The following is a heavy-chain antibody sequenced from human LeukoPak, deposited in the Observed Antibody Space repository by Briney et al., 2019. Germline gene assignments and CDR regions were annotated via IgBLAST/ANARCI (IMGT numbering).Heavy chain of an antibody. D-gene: IGHD6-13*01. V-gene: IGHV1-18*01. CDR3: AGPIAAAGKFDY. Sequence: VASVKVSCKASGYTFTSYGISWVRQAPGQGLEWMGWISAYNGNTNYAQKLQGRVTMTTDTSTSTAYMELRSLRSDDTAVYYCAGPIAAAGKFDYWGQGTLVTVSS. CDR2: ISAYNGNT. J-gene: IGHJ4*02. CDR1: GYTFTSYG.